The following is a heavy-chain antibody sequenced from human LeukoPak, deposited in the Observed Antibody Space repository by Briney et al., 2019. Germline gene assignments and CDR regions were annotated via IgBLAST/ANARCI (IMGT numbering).Heavy chain of an antibody. V-gene: IGHV3-30*18. CDR3: AKDGAVSGYFDN. CDR1: GFTFSNYG. J-gene: IGHJ4*02. D-gene: IGHD6-19*01. CDR2: ISYDGSNK. Sequence: GGSLRLSCAASGFTFSNYGLHWVRQAPGKGLEGVAIISYDGSNKYFADSVKGRFTISRDNSKNTLYLQMNSLRAEDTAVYYCAKDGAVSGYFDNWGQGTLVTVSS.